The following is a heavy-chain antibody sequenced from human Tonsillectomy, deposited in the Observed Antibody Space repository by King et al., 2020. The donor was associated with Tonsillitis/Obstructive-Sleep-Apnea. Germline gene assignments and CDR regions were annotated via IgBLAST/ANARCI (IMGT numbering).Heavy chain of an antibody. D-gene: IGHD3-10*01. CDR3: TTDSVNGDY. CDR1: GFTFRNAW. CDR2: IKSKTYGGTT. V-gene: IGHV3-15*01. J-gene: IGHJ4*02. Sequence: LVESGGGLVKPGGSLRLSCAASGFTFRNAWMNWVRQAPGKGLEWVGRIKSKTYGGTTDYAAPVKGRFTISRDDSKNTLYVQMNSLKADDTAVYYCTTDSVNGDYWGQGTLVTVSS.